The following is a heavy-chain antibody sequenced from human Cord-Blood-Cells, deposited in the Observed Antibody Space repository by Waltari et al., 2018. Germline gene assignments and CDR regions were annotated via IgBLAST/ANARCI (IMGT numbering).Heavy chain of an antibody. V-gene: IGHV3-33*01. J-gene: IGHJ4*02. CDR3: ARERSGGSCFDY. CDR2: IWYDGSNK. Sequence: QVQLVESGGGVVQPGRSLRLSCAASGFTFSRYGMHWVRQAPGKGLEWVAVIWYDGSNKYYADSVKGRFTISRDNSKNTLYLQMNSLRAEDTAVYYCARERSGGSCFDYWGQGTLVTVSS. D-gene: IGHD2-15*01. CDR1: GFTFSRYG.